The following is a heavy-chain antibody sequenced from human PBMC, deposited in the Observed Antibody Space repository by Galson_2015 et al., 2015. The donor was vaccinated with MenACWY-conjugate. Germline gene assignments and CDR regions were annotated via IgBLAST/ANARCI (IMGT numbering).Heavy chain of an antibody. CDR3: VKERGSLSRNYYFYFMDV. CDR1: GFSFRSNA. J-gene: IGHJ6*03. D-gene: IGHD6-6*01. CDR2: ISASGGST. Sequence: SLRLSCAASGFSFRSNAMSWVRQAPGKGLEWVSAISASGGSTYYPDYAKGRFTISRDNSKSTLFLEMNSLRGEDTALYYCVKERGSLSRNYYFYFMDVWGKGTTVTVS. V-gene: IGHV3-23*01.